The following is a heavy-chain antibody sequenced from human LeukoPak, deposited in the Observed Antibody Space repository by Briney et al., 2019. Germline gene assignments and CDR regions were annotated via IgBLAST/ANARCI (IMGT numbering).Heavy chain of an antibody. CDR1: GFIFSSYV. J-gene: IGHJ3*02. Sequence: GGSLRLSCEASGFIFSSYVMGWVHQAPGKGLEWVSSISVGGGDTFTADSVKGRFTISRDNSKNTLYLQMNSLRAEDTAVYYCANLWFGDAFDIWGQGTMVTVSS. CDR2: ISVGGGDT. D-gene: IGHD3-10*01. CDR3: ANLWFGDAFDI. V-gene: IGHV3-23*01.